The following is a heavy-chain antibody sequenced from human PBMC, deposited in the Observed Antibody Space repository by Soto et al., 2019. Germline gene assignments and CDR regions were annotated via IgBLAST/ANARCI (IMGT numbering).Heavy chain of an antibody. Sequence: GASVKVSCKASGYTFTGYGISWVRQAPGQGLEWMGWISAYNGNTNYAQKLQGRVTMTTDTSTSTAYMELRSLRSDDTAVYYCARSFPTYYDFWSGSNYYYYMDVWGKGTTVTVSS. CDR1: GYTFTGYG. J-gene: IGHJ6*03. CDR3: ARSFPTYYDFWSGSNYYYYMDV. V-gene: IGHV1-18*01. D-gene: IGHD3-3*01. CDR2: ISAYNGNT.